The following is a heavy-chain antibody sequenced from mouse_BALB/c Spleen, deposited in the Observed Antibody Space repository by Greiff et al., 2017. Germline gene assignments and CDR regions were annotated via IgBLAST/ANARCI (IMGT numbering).Heavy chain of an antibody. CDR1: GYTFTSYT. J-gene: IGHJ4*01. V-gene: IGHV1-4*01. CDR2: INPSSGYT. CDR3: ARNYSYDDAMDY. D-gene: IGHD2-12*01. Sequence: QVQLQQSGAELARPGASVKMSCKASGYTFTSYTMHWVKQRPGQGLEWIGYINPSSGYTNYNQKFKDKATLTADKSSSTAYMQLSSLTSEDSAVYYCARNYSYDDAMDYWGQGTSVTVSS.